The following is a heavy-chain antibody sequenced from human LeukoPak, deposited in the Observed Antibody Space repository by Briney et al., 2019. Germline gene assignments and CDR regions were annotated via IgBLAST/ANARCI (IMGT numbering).Heavy chain of an antibody. CDR3: ARGGGVVPAAIFWFDP. J-gene: IGHJ5*02. Sequence: SETLSLTCTVSGGSISSGSYYWSWIRQPPEKGLEWIGSIYTSGSTNYNPSLKSRVTISLDTSKNQFSLTLSSVTAADTAVYYCARGGGVVPAAIFWFDPWGQGTLVTVSS. CDR2: IYTSGST. CDR1: GGSISSGSYY. D-gene: IGHD2-2*01. V-gene: IGHV4-61*02.